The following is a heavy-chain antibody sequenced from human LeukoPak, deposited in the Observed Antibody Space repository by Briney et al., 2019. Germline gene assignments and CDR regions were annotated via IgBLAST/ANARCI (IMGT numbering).Heavy chain of an antibody. CDR2: IYPGDSDT. V-gene: IGHV5-51*01. Sequence: GESLPISCKVSGYSFTTYWIGWVRQMPGKGLEWMGIIYPGDSDTRYSPSFQGQVTISADKSIYTAYLHWSSLKASDTAMYYCATVYCSHGICSPYWFDSSGPRTLVTVSS. CDR1: GYSFTTYW. CDR3: ATVYCSHGICSPYWFDS. D-gene: IGHD2-8*01. J-gene: IGHJ5*01.